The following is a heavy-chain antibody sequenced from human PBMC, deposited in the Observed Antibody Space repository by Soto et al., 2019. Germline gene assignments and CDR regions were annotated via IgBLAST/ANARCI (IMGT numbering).Heavy chain of an antibody. CDR3: ARTTYYYMDV. CDR2: IYYSGSTNYGST. CDR1: GGSITNYY. V-gene: IGHV4-59*08. Sequence: SETLSLTCTVSGGSITNYYWSWIRQPPGKGLEWIGYIYYSGSTNYGSTNYNPSLKSRVTISVDTSKNQFSLKLSSVTAADTAVYYCARTTYYYMDVWGKGTTVTVSS. J-gene: IGHJ6*03. D-gene: IGHD1-26*01.